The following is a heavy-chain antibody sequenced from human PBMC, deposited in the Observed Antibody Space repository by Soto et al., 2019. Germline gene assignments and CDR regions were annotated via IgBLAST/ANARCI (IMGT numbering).Heavy chain of an antibody. V-gene: IGHV4-34*01. CDR3: ARMKTNPSHWFDP. CDR2: INHSGST. CDR1: GGSFSGYY. Sequence: SETLSLTCAVYGGSFSGYYWSWIRQPPGKGLEWIGEINHSGSTNYNPSLKSRVTISVDTSKNQFSLKLSSVTAADTAVYYCARMKTNPSHWFDPWGQGTLVTVSS. J-gene: IGHJ5*02.